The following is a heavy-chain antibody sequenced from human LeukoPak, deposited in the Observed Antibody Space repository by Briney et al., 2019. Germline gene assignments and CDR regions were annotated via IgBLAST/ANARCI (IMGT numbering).Heavy chain of an antibody. Sequence: PSETLSLTCAVYGGSFSGYYWSWIRQPPGKGLEWIGEINHSGSTNYNPSLKSRVTISVDTSKNQFSLKLSSVTAADTAVYYCARRYYYGTQNYYYYYYMDAWGKGTTVTISS. CDR1: GGSFSGYY. V-gene: IGHV4-34*01. CDR3: ARRYYYGTQNYYYYYYMDA. CDR2: INHSGST. J-gene: IGHJ6*03. D-gene: IGHD3-10*01.